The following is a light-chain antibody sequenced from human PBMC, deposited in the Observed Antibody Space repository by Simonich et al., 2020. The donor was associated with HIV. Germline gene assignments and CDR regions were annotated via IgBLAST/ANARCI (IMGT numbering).Light chain of an antibody. CDR1: QSLIQSHGDNS. J-gene: IGKJ5*01. CDR2: LGS. CDR3: MQALQTPIT. V-gene: IGKV2-28*01. Sequence: IVMTQSPLSLPVTPGEPASISCRSSQSLIQSHGDNSLDCYLQKPGQSPQLLIYLGSNRASGVPDRVSGSGSGTDFTLKISRVEAEDVGVYYCMQALQTPITFGQGTRLEIK.